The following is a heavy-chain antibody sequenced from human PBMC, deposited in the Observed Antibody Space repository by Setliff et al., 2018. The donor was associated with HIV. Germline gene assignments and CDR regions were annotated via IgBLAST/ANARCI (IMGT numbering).Heavy chain of an antibody. CDR3: ARDPALTYSGDVYWYFDL. CDR1: GYTFTNYG. D-gene: IGHD5-12*01. V-gene: IGHV1-18*01. Sequence: ASVKVSCKASGYTFTNYGLSWVRQTPGQGLEWMGWISAYNGDTYYAQKLQGRVTMTTNTSTSTDYMELRSLRSDDTAVYYCARDPALTYSGDVYWYFDLWGRGTLVTVSS. J-gene: IGHJ2*01. CDR2: ISAYNGDT.